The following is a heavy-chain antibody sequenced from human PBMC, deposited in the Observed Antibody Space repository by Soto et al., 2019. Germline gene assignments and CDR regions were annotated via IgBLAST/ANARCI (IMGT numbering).Heavy chain of an antibody. Sequence: EVQLVESGGGLVQPGGSLILSCAASGFSFSIYWMHWVRQAPGKGLVWVSRLITDGSSTSYADSVKGRFTISRDNAKNTLYLQMNSLRAEDTAVYYCATGLSTRGYYMDACGKGTTVTVSS. CDR1: GFSFSIYW. D-gene: IGHD1-26*01. CDR2: LITDGSST. V-gene: IGHV3-74*01. J-gene: IGHJ6*03. CDR3: ATGLSTRGYYMDA.